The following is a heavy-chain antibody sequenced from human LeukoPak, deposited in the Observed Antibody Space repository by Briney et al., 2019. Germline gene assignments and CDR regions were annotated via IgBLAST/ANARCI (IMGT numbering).Heavy chain of an antibody. CDR2: VSASSDI. CDR3: ARDALHTAHFDY. Sequence: GGSQRLSCAASGFTFSDYYMSWVRQAPGKGLQWVSTVSASSDIHYSDSVKGRFTISRDNARNSLYLQMNSLRDEDTAVYYCARDALHTAHFDYWGQGTLVTVSS. J-gene: IGHJ4*02. D-gene: IGHD5-18*01. V-gene: IGHV3-69-1*01. CDR1: GFTFSDYY.